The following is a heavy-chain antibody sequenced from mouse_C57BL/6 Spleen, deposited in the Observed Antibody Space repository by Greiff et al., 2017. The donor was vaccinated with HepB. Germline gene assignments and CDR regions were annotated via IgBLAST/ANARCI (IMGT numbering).Heavy chain of an antibody. J-gene: IGHJ2*01. CDR1: GYSITSGYY. V-gene: IGHV3-6*01. CDR3: ARDGGYDGY. D-gene: IGHD2-2*01. Sequence: EVKLMESGPGLVKPSQSLSLTCSVTGYSITSGYYWNWIRQFPGNKLEWMGYISYDGSNNYNPSLKNRISSTRDTSKNQFFLKLNSVTTEDTATYYCARDGGYDGYWGQGTTLTVSS. CDR2: ISYDGSN.